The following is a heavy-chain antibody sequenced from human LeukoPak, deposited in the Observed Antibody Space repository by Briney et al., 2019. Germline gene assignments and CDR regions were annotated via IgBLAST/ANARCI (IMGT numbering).Heavy chain of an antibody. J-gene: IGHJ6*03. V-gene: IGHV3-53*01. CDR2: IYSGGST. D-gene: IGHD3-10*01. Sequence: GGSLRLSCEACGFTFSTFAMSWVRQAPGKGLEWVSVIYSGGSTYYADSVKGRFTISRDNSKNTLYLQMNSLRAEDTAVYYCARDGSSPYYYYMDVWGKGITVTVSS. CDR1: GFTFSTFA. CDR3: ARDGSSPYYYYMDV.